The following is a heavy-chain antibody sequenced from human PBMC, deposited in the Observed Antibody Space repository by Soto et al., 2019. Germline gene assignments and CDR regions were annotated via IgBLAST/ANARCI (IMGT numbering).Heavy chain of an antibody. CDR3: AKGNILTGYYGYYFDY. Sequence: GGSLRLSCAASGFTFSSYGMHWVRQAPGKGLEWVAVISYDGSNKYYADSVKGRFTISRDNSKNTLYLQMTSLRAEDTAVYYGAKGNILTGYYGYYFDYWGQGTLVTGSS. V-gene: IGHV3-30*18. CDR1: GFTFSSYG. CDR2: ISYDGSNK. D-gene: IGHD3-9*01. J-gene: IGHJ4*02.